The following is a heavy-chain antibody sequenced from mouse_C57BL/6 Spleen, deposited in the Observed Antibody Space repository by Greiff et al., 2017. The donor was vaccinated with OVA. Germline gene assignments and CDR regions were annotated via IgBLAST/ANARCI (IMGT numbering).Heavy chain of an antibody. V-gene: IGHV5-17*01. Sequence: EVKLVESGGGLVKPGGSLKLSCAASGFTFSDYGMHWVRQAPEKGLEWVAYISSGISTIYYADTVKGRFTISRDNAKNTLFLQMTSLRSEDTAMYYCASDYDGYYYAMDYWGQGTSVTVSS. D-gene: IGHD2-4*01. CDR2: ISSGISTI. J-gene: IGHJ4*01. CDR3: ASDYDGYYYAMDY. CDR1: GFTFSDYG.